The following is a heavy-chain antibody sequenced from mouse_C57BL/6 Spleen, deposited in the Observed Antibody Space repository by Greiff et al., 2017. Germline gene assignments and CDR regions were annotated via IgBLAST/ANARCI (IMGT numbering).Heavy chain of an antibody. J-gene: IGHJ4*01. Sequence: VQLQQSGPELVKPGASVKISCKASGYSFTGYYMNWVKQSPEKSLEWIGEINPSTGGTNYNQKFKAKATLTVDKSSSTAYMQLKSLTSEDSAVYYCARVDAMDYWGQGTSVTVSS. CDR1: GYSFTGYY. CDR2: INPSTGGT. CDR3: ARVDAMDY. V-gene: IGHV1-42*01.